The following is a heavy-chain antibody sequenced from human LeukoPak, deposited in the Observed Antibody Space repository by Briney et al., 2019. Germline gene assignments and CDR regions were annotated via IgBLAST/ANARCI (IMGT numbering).Heavy chain of an antibody. CDR1: GFTFSAFN. J-gene: IGHJ4*02. V-gene: IGHV3-30-3*01. D-gene: IGHD3-16*01. CDR3: ARDFSWAFDY. CDR2: ISHHGDTA. Sequence: PGGSLRLSCAASGFTFSAFNMHWVRQAPGKGREGVAIISHHGDTAHYADSLKGRFTISRDNSKNTVDLQMNSLRVEDTAIYYCARDFSWAFDYWGQGTLVTVSS.